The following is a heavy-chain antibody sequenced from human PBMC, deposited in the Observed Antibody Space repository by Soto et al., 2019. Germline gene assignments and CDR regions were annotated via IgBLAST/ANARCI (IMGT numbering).Heavy chain of an antibody. CDR2: IYYSGST. CDR3: ATGYCSGGSCYRFGY. Sequence: SETLSLTCTVSGGSISSGGYYWSWIRQHPGKGLEWIGYIYYSGSTYYNPSLKSRVAISVDTSKNQFSLKLSSVTAADTAVYYCATGYCSGGSCYRFGYWGQGTLVTVSS. J-gene: IGHJ4*02. D-gene: IGHD2-15*01. CDR1: GGSISSGGYY. V-gene: IGHV4-31*03.